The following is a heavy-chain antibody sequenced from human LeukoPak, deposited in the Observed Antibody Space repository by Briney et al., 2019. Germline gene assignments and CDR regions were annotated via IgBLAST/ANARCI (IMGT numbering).Heavy chain of an antibody. CDR3: ATFPPLVVPAATPGFF. CDR2: FDPEDGET. Sequence: ASVKVSCKVSGYTLTELSMHWVRQAPGKGLEWMGGFDPEDGETIYAQKFQGRVTMTEDTSTDTAYMELSSLRSEDTAVYYCATFPPLVVPAATPGFFWGQGTLVTVSP. V-gene: IGHV1-24*01. CDR1: GYTLTELS. D-gene: IGHD2-2*01. J-gene: IGHJ4*02.